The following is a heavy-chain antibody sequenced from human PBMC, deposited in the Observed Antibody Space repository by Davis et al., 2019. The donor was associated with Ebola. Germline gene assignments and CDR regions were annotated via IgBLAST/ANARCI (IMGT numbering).Heavy chain of an antibody. CDR2: IKQDGSEK. CDR1: GFTFSSYW. D-gene: IGHD3-3*01. CDR3: ARHRGSGYYTGVLTDAFDI. Sequence: GESLKISCAASGFTFSSYWMSWVRQAPGKGLEWVANIKQDGSEKYYVDSVKGRFTISRDNAKNSLYLQMNSLRAEDTAVYYCARHRGSGYYTGVLTDAFDIWGQGTMVTVSS. V-gene: IGHV3-7*01. J-gene: IGHJ3*02.